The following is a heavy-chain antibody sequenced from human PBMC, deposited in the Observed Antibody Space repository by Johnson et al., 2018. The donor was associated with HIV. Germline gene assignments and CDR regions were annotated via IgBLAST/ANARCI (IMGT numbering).Heavy chain of an antibody. CDR1: GFTFDDYG. D-gene: IGHD4-17*01. J-gene: IGHJ3*02. CDR2: INWNGGST. CDR3: ARDPLYGDSAEDAFDI. Sequence: VQLVESGGGVVRPGGSLILSCAASGFTFDDYGMSWVRQAPGKGLEWVSGINWNGGSTGYADSVKGRFTISRDNAKNSLYLQMNSLRAEDTALYYCARDPLYGDSAEDAFDIWGQGTMVTVSS. V-gene: IGHV3-20*04.